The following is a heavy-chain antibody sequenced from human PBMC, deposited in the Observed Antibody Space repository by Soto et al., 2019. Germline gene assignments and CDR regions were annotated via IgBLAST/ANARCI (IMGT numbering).Heavy chain of an antibody. J-gene: IGHJ6*02. CDR1: GYTFTGYY. CDR3: AREGSGGVAAAGTYYYGMDV. V-gene: IGHV1-2*02. Sequence: ASVKVSCKASGYTFTGYYMHWVRQAPGQGLEWMGWINPNSGGTNYAQKFRGRVTMTRDTSISTAYMELSRLRSDDTAVYYCAREGSGGVAAAGTYYYGMDVWGQGTTVTVSS. D-gene: IGHD6-13*01. CDR2: INPNSGGT.